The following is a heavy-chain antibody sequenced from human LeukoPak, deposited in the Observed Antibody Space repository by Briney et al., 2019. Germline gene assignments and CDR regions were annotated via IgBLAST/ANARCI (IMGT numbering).Heavy chain of an antibody. CDR3: ARGEDGTGDYRPTYFDS. Sequence: PSETLSLTCAVYGGSFSGYYWSWIRQPPGKGLEWIGEINHSGSTNYNPSLKSRVTISVDTSKNQFSLKLSSVTAADTAVYYCARGEDGTGDYRPTYFDSWGQGMLVTVSS. CDR2: INHSGST. V-gene: IGHV4-34*01. D-gene: IGHD4-17*01. J-gene: IGHJ4*02. CDR1: GGSFSGYY.